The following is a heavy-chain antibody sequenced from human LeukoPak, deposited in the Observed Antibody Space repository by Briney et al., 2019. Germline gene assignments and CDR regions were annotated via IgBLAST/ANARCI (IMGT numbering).Heavy chain of an antibody. CDR1: GYIFTSYW. V-gene: IGHV5-51*01. J-gene: IGHJ4*02. CDR3: ARLGDLGIAVAGEDY. CDR2: IYPGDSDT. D-gene: IGHD6-19*01. Sequence: GESLKISWKGSGYIFTSYWIGWVRQMPGKGLEWMGIIYPGDSDTRYSPSFQGQVTISADKSISTAYLQWSSLKASDTAMYYCARLGDLGIAVAGEDYWGQGTLVTVSS.